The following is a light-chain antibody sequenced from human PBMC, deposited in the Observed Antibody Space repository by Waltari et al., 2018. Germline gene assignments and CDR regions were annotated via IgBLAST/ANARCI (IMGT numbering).Light chain of an antibody. CDR3: QQYDISPLT. CDR1: QTVRTTY. J-gene: IGKJ4*01. V-gene: IGKV3-20*01. CDR2: GAS. Sequence: EIVLTQSPGTLSLSPGERATLSCRASQTVRTTYLAWYQQKPGQAPTLRSYGASSRATGIPDRFSGSGSGTDFSLTISSLEPEDFAVYYCQQYDISPLTFGVGTKVEIK.